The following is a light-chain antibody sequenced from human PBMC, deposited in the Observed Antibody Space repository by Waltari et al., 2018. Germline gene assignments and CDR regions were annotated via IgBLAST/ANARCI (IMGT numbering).Light chain of an antibody. Sequence: DIQMTQSPSSLSASIGDRDTITCRASQGINDYLAWFQQRPGKAPKSLIYRVSSLQRGVPSKFSGRGSGTEFTLTISSLQPEDFATYYCLQYNSYPRTFGQGTKVEIK. CDR3: LQYNSYPRT. CDR1: QGINDY. V-gene: IGKV1-16*02. J-gene: IGKJ1*01. CDR2: RVS.